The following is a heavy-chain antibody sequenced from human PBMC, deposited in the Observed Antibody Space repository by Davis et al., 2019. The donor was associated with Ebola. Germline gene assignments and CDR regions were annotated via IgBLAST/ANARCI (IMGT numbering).Heavy chain of an antibody. CDR1: GFTFSSYA. V-gene: IGHV3-23*01. Sequence: GGSLRLSCAASGFTFSSYAMSWVRQAPGKGLEWVSAISGSGGSTYYADSVKGRFTISRDNSKNTLYLQMNSLRAEDTAVYYCARERGYSYGSFHYYYGMDVWGQGTTVTVSS. CDR3: ARERGYSYGSFHYYYGMDV. D-gene: IGHD5-18*01. CDR2: ISGSGGST. J-gene: IGHJ6*02.